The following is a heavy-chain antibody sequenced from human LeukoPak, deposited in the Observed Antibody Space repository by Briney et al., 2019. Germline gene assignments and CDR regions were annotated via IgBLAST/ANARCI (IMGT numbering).Heavy chain of an antibody. D-gene: IGHD6-19*01. Sequence: GASVKVSCKASGYTFTGYYMHWVRQAPGQGLEWMGWINLNSGGTNYAQKFQGRVTMTRDTSISTAYMDLSRLRSDDMAVYYCARDRAGQVFDYWGQGTLVTVSS. V-gene: IGHV1-2*02. CDR1: GYTFTGYY. CDR2: INLNSGGT. CDR3: ARDRAGQVFDY. J-gene: IGHJ4*02.